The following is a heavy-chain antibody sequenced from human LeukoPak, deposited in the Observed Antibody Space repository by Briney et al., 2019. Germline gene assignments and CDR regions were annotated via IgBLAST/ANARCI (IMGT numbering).Heavy chain of an antibody. J-gene: IGHJ4*02. Sequence: SETLSLTCTVSGGSISISSFYWAWIRQPPGKGLEWIGNIHYRGSTSYNPSLKSRITISADTSNNQFSLKLSSVAAADTAVCYCARHRDGYNRPLDYWGQGTLVTVSS. CDR2: IHYRGST. CDR3: ARHRDGYNRPLDY. V-gene: IGHV4-39*01. D-gene: IGHD5-24*01. CDR1: GGSISISSFY.